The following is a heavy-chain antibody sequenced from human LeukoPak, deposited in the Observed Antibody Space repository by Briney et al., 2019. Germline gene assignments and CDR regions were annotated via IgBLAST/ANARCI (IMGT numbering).Heavy chain of an antibody. Sequence: ASVKVSCKVSGYTLTELAMHWVRQAPGKGLEWMGGFDPEDGETIYAKKFQGRVTMTEDTSTDTAYMDLSSLGSEDTAVYYCATQARGYFNYWGQGTLVTVSS. CDR1: GYTLTELA. CDR2: FDPEDGET. J-gene: IGHJ4*02. CDR3: ATQARGYFNY. V-gene: IGHV1-24*01.